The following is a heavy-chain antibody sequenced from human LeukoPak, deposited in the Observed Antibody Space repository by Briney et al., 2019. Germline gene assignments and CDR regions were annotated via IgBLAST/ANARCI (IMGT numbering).Heavy chain of an antibody. Sequence: KPSETLSLTCTVSGGPISGYYWSWIRQPPRKGMEWLGYISHIGSTNYSPSLKSRITISVDTSKNQFSLKLTSVTAADTAVYYCARQNPAAAGQGLDYWGQGALVTVSS. CDR3: ARQNPAAAGQGLDY. J-gene: IGHJ4*02. CDR1: GGPISGYY. CDR2: ISHIGST. V-gene: IGHV4-59*08. D-gene: IGHD6-13*01.